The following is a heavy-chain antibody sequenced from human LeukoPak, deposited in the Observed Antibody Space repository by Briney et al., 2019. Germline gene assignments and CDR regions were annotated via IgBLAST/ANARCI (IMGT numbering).Heavy chain of an antibody. Sequence: SETLSLTCTVSGGSISSYYWSWIRQPPGKGLEWIGYIYYRGSTNYNPSLKSRVTISVDTSKNQFSLKLSSVTAADTAVYYCARQTTQLRFLEWLSHFDYWGQGTLVTVSS. CDR1: GGSISSYY. J-gene: IGHJ4*02. CDR2: IYYRGST. D-gene: IGHD3-3*01. CDR3: ARQTTQLRFLEWLSHFDY. V-gene: IGHV4-59*08.